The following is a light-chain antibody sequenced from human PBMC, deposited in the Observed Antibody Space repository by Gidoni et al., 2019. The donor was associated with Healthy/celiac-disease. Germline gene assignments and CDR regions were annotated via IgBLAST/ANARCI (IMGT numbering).Light chain of an antibody. CDR2: GAS. CDR3: QQYNNWPQLT. CDR1: QSVSSN. V-gene: IGKV3-15*01. Sequence: EIVMTQSPATLSLSPGERATLSCRASQSVSSNLAWYQQKPGQAPRLLIHGASTRATGSPARVSGSGSGTELTLTISSMKSEDFAVDDCQQYNNWPQLTFGGGTKVEIK. J-gene: IGKJ4*01.